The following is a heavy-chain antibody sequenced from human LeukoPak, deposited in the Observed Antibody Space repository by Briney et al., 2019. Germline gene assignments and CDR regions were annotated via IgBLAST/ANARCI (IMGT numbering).Heavy chain of an antibody. V-gene: IGHV4-59*08. D-gene: IGHD2-21*01. Sequence: KPSETLSLTCTVSGGSISGYYWTWIRQPPGKGLEWIAYIYYSVGTNYNPSLKSRVTISVDTSKNQFSLKLTSVTAADTAVYYCASLDVINYYFDYWGQGTQVTVSS. CDR2: IYYSVGT. CDR1: GGSISGYY. CDR3: ASLDVINYYFDY. J-gene: IGHJ4*02.